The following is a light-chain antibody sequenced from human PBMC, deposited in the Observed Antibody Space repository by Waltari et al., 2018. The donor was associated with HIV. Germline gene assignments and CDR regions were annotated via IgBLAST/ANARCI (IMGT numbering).Light chain of an antibody. J-gene: IGLJ1*01. CDR2: EVT. V-gene: IGLV2-14*01. Sequence: QSALTQPASVSGSPGQSITISCTGTSSDVGDYKYVSWYQPHPGKAPRLMIYEVTYRRAVVSNRFSGSKSGNTASLTISGLQAEDEADYYCSSYTSSSTYVFGTGTKVTVL. CDR3: SSYTSSSTYV. CDR1: SSDVGDYKY.